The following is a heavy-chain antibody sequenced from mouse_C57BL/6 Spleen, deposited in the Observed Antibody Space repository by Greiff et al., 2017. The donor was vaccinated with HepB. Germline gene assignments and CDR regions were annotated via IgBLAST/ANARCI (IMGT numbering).Heavy chain of an antibody. V-gene: IGHV1-66*01. CDR2: IYPGSGNT. CDR1: GYSFTSYY. Sequence: QVQLQQSGPELVKPGASVKISCKASGYSFTSYYIHWVKQRPGQGLEWIGWIYPGSGNTKYNEKFKGKATLTADTSSSTAYMQLSSLTSEDSAVYYCAKVITTVEGYFDVWGTGTTVTVSS. D-gene: IGHD1-1*01. J-gene: IGHJ1*03. CDR3: AKVITTVEGYFDV.